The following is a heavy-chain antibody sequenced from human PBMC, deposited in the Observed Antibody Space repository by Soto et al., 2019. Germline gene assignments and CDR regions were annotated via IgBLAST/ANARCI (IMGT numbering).Heavy chain of an antibody. Sequence: QVQLVESGGGVVQPGRSLRLSCAASGFTFSRYGMHWVRQAPGKGLEWVAVISYDGSNKYYADSVKGRFAISRDNSKNKLYVQMNSLRGEDTAVYYCARTRASSDYYFYYGMDVWGQGTTVTVSS. V-gene: IGHV3-30*09. CDR3: ARTRASSDYYFYYGMDV. J-gene: IGHJ6*02. CDR2: ISYDGSNK. CDR1: GFTFSRYG.